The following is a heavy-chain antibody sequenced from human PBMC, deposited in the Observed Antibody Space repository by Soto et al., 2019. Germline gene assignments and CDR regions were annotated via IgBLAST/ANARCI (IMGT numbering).Heavy chain of an antibody. J-gene: IGHJ4*02. CDR3: ARLPYCSSTSCSYTFDY. CDR2: IYYSGST. CDR1: GGSISSYY. Sequence: QVQLQESGPGLVKPSETLSLTCTVSGGSISSYYWSWIRQPPGKGLEWIGYIYYSGSTNYNPSLKGRVTISVDTSKHQFSLKLSSVTAADTAVYYCARLPYCSSTSCSYTFDYWGQGTLVTVSS. D-gene: IGHD2-2*01. V-gene: IGHV4-59*01.